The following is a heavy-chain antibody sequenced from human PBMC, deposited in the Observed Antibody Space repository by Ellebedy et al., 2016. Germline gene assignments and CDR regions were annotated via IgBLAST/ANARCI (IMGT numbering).Heavy chain of an antibody. D-gene: IGHD5-18*01. Sequence: SETLSLTXSVSGGSISSYYWSWIRQSPGKGLEWIGYIYSNGMTYYNPSLNIRLSMIVDTAQNQFFLRLRSVTAADTAVYYCARHPWNRHGYDSHAAFDIWGQGTMVTVSS. CDR3: ARHPWNRHGYDSHAAFDI. CDR1: GGSISSYY. V-gene: IGHV4-59*08. CDR2: IYSNGMT. J-gene: IGHJ3*02.